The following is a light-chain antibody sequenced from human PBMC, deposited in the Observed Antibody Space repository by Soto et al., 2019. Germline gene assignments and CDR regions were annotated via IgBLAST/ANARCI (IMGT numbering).Light chain of an antibody. CDR3: QEFDSYSPT. J-gene: IGKJ2*01. V-gene: IGKV1-5*01. CDR1: QSISNW. CDR2: GAS. Sequence: DIQMTQSPSTLSASVGDRVTITCRASQSISNWLAWYQQKPVKAPEILIYGASRLKSGVPSRFSGSGSGTEFTLTISSLQPDDFATDVCQEFDSYSPTFGQGTKLQIK.